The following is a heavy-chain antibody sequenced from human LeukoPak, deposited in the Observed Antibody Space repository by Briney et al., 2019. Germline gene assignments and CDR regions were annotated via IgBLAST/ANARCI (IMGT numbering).Heavy chain of an antibody. J-gene: IGHJ4*02. CDR1: GFTFSSYA. CDR2: ISGSGGTT. D-gene: IGHD2-21*01. CDR3: AKSLSGYWYYFDY. V-gene: IGHV3-23*01. Sequence: GGSLRLSCAASGFTFSSYAMSWVRQAPGKGLEWVSVISGSGGTTYYRDSVKGRFTISRDNSKNTLYLQMNSLRAEDTALNYCAKSLSGYWYYFDYWAQGTLVTVSS.